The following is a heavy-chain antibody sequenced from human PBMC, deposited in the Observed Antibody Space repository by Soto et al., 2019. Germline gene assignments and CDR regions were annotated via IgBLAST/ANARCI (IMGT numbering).Heavy chain of an antibody. CDR2: IGFSNSII. V-gene: IGHV3-48*01. CDR3: ARDKGNNWDLDY. J-gene: IGHJ4*02. D-gene: IGHD1-1*01. Sequence: GSLRLSCAASGFTISSYPMNWVRQVPGKGLEWVSYIGFSNSIIYYADSVKGRFTISRDSAKNSLYLQTNSLRAEDTAVYYCARDKGNNWDLDYWGQGTLVTVSS. CDR1: GFTISSYP.